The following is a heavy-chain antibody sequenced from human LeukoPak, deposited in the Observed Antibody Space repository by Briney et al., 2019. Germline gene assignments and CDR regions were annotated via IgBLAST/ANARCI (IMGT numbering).Heavy chain of an antibody. J-gene: IGHJ5*02. CDR3: ERGFGEFLYWFEP. D-gene: IGHD3-10*01. Sequence: SQTLSLTCTVSGGSISSGGYYWSWIRQHPGKGLEGIGYIYYSGSTYYNPSLKSRLTISVDTAKNQFSLKLGSVTAADTAVYYCERGFGEFLYWFEPWGQGTMVTVSS. CDR2: IYYSGST. CDR1: GGSISSGGYY. V-gene: IGHV4-31*03.